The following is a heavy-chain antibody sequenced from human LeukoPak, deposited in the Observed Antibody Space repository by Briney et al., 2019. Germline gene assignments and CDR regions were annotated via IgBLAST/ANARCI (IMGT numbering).Heavy chain of an antibody. CDR3: ARGSGY. J-gene: IGHJ4*02. CDR1: GYTFTSYD. CDR2: MNPHSGNT. Sequence: ASVKVSCKASGYTFTSYDINWVRQAPGQGLEWMVWMNPHSGNTVYSQKLQGRVTINWHTSISTAHMELRSLRSQDTPVYFCARGSGYWGQATLLTDCS. V-gene: IGHV1-8*03.